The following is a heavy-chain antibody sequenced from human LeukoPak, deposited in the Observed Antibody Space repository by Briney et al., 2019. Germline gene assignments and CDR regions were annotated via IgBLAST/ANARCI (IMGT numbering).Heavy chain of an antibody. D-gene: IGHD4-11*01. CDR3: ATTVIGRLSWFDP. V-gene: IGHV5-51*01. CDR2: IYPGDYYV. CDR1: GYSFNNYW. Sequence: GESLKISCKASGYSFNNYWIGWVRQMPGKGVEWMGIIYPGDYYVRYSPSFQGQVTISADRSISTAYLQWSSLKASDTAMYYCATTVIGRLSWFDPWGQGTQVTVSA. J-gene: IGHJ5*02.